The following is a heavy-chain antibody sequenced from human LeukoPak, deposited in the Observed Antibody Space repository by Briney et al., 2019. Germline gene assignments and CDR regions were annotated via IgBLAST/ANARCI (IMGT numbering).Heavy chain of an antibody. V-gene: IGHV4-38-2*02. CDR3: AREIGSSSWYVYFDY. Sequence: PSATLSLTCAVSAYSISSGYRWGWIRQPPGKGMERFGSIYHSGITYYNPSLKSRVTISVDTSNYQFSLELTSVTAADTAVYYCAREIGSSSWYVYFDYWGQGTLVTVSS. CDR2: IYHSGIT. J-gene: IGHJ4*02. D-gene: IGHD6-13*01. CDR1: AYSISSGYR.